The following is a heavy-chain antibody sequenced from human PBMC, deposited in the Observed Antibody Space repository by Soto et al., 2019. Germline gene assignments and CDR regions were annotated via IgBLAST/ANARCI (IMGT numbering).Heavy chain of an antibody. D-gene: IGHD6-6*01. Sequence: LRLSCAASGFTFSDHYMAWIRQAPGKGLEIVAHMSGSGSSEDYGDSVKGRFSIFRENSKNLLFLQMFFLRAEDAAVYFCARVSKLVAPKDGKSAYFYAMDVWGPGTTVTVSS. CDR2: MSGSGSSE. CDR1: GFTFSDHY. J-gene: IGHJ6*02. V-gene: IGHV3-11*01. CDR3: ARVSKLVAPKDGKSAYFYAMDV.